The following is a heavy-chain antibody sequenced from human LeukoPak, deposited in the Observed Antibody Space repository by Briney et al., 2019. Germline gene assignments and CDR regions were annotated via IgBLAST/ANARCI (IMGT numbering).Heavy chain of an antibody. J-gene: IGHJ4*02. Sequence: PSETLSLTCTVSGGSISSDYWSWIRQPPGKGLGWIGNIYHSGSTNYNPSLKSRVSISADTSKNQFSLKLSSVTAADTAVYYCARSGVYSGTYFDYWGQGTLVTVSS. D-gene: IGHD1-26*01. CDR3: ARSGVYSGTYFDY. CDR1: GGSISSDY. CDR2: IYHSGST. V-gene: IGHV4-59*01.